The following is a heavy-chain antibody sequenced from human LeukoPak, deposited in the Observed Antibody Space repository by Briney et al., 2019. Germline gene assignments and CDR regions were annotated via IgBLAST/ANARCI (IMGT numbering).Heavy chain of an antibody. Sequence: GGSLRLSCAASGFTFSSYSMNWVRQAPGKGLEWVSSISSSSSYIYYADSVKGRFTISRDNAKNSLYLQMNSLRADDTAVYYCARYPRLWFELGDAFDIWGQGTMVTVSS. J-gene: IGHJ3*02. V-gene: IGHV3-21*04. CDR2: ISSSSSYI. CDR1: GFTFSSYS. D-gene: IGHD3-10*01. CDR3: ARYPRLWFELGDAFDI.